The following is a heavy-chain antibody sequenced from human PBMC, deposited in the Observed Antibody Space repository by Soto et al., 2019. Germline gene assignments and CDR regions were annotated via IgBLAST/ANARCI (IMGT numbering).Heavy chain of an antibody. CDR3: AKDGHIVVVPAAPVD. D-gene: IGHD2-2*01. CDR1: GFTFSSYG. CDR2: ISYDGSNK. J-gene: IGHJ4*01. V-gene: IGHV3-30*18. Sequence: QVQLVESGGGVVQPGRYMRLSCAASGFTFSSYGMHWVRQAPGKGLEWVAVISYDGSNKYYADSVKVRFTISRDNSKNKMDLHINSLRAEDTAVYYFAKDGHIVVVPAAPVDWGHGTLVTVSS.